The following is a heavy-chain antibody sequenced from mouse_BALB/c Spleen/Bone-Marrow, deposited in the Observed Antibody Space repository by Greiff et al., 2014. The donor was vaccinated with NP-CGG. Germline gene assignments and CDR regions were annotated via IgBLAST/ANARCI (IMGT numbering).Heavy chain of an antibody. CDR3: ARDLYDGYSYYAMDY. CDR2: ITSGGGYA. J-gene: IGHJ4*01. D-gene: IGHD2-3*01. V-gene: IGHV5-6-4*01. CDR1: GFTFSSYT. Sequence: EVKVEESGGGLVKPGGSLKPSCAASGFTFSSYTMSWVRQTPEKRLEWVATITSGGGYAYYPDSVKGRFTISRDNAKNTLYLQMSSLRSEDTAMYYCARDLYDGYSYYAMDYWGQGTSVTVSS.